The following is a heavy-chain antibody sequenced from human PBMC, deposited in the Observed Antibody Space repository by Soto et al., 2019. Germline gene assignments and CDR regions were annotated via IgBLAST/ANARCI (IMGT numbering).Heavy chain of an antibody. J-gene: IGHJ5*02. CDR3: AREVSGSSSWYAWFDP. Sequence: ASVKVSCKASGYTFTSYDINWVRQATGQGLEWMGWMNPNSGNTGYAQKFQGRVTMTRDTSTSTACMELRSLRSDDTAVYYCAREVSGSSSWYAWFDPWGQGTLVTVSS. CDR1: GYTFTSYD. V-gene: IGHV1-8*01. CDR2: MNPNSGNT. D-gene: IGHD6-13*01.